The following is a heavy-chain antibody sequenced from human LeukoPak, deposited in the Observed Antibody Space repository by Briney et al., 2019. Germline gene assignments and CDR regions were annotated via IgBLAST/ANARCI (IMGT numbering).Heavy chain of an antibody. V-gene: IGHV3-21*01. CDR1: GFTFSNFN. J-gene: IGHJ4*02. Sequence: GGSLRVSCVGSGFTFSNFNMNWVRQAPGKGLEWVSSISSTGNYIHYADSVKGRFTISRDSAQKSLYLQMNSLRAEDSAVYYCARVATGPVWGEGTLVTVSS. D-gene: IGHD1-1*01. CDR3: ARVATGPV. CDR2: ISSTGNYI.